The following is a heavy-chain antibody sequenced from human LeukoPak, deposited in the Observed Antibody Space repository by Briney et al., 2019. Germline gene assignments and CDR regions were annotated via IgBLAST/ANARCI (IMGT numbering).Heavy chain of an antibody. CDR2: IKQDGGES. V-gene: IGHV3-7*03. D-gene: IGHD1-26*01. Sequence: QPGGSLRLSCAGFGFTFCNHWMHWARQTPGKGLEWVANIKQDGGESYYVDSVKGRFTISRENAKNSLYLQMNNLRAEDTAVYYCARDYYENIAHSHMLPFWGQGTLVTVSS. CDR1: GFTFCNHW. CDR3: ARDYYENIAHSHMLPF. J-gene: IGHJ4*02.